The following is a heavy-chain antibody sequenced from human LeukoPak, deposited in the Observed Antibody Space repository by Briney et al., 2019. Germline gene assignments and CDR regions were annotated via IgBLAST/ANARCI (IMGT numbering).Heavy chain of an antibody. D-gene: IGHD5-18*01. CDR1: GFTFSSYW. CDR2: IKQDGSEK. J-gene: IGHJ3*02. V-gene: IGHV3-7*01. CDR3: ARGGIQLWLGTAAFDI. Sequence: GGSLRLSCAASGFTFSSYWMSWVRQAPGKGLEWVANIKQDGSEKYYVDSVKGRFTISRDNTKNSLYLQMNSLRAEDTAVYYCARGGIQLWLGTAAFDIWGQGTMVTVSS.